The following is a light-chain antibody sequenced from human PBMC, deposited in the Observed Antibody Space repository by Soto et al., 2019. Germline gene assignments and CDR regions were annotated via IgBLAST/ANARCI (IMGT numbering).Light chain of an antibody. CDR2: LGS. CDR3: MQAQQTPRT. CDR1: QSLLRNNGRNY. J-gene: IGKJ4*01. V-gene: IGKV2-28*01. Sequence: DIVMTQSPLSLSVSPGEPASISCRSSQSLLRNNGRNYLDWYVQKPGQSPQLLIYLGSTRASGVPDRFSGRGLGADFSPIISRVEAADVGVYFCMQAQQTPRTFGGGTKVEIK.